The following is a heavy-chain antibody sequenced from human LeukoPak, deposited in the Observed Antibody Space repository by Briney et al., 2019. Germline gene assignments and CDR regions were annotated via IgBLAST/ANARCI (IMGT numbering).Heavy chain of an antibody. J-gene: IGHJ4*02. V-gene: IGHV4-34*01. CDR2: INHSGST. D-gene: IGHD6-13*01. Sequence: PSETLSLTCAVYGGSFRGYYWSWIRQPPGKGLEWIGEINHSGSTNYNPSLKSRVTISVDTSKNQVSLKLSSVTAADTAVYYCARGLAATYWGQGTLVTVSS. CDR1: GGSFRGYY. CDR3: ARGLAATY.